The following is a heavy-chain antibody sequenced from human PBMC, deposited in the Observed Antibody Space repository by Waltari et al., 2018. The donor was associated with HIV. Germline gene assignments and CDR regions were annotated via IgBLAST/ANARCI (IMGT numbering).Heavy chain of an antibody. D-gene: IGHD3-9*01. J-gene: IGHJ5*02. CDR3: ARDRADDILTGPLGP. V-gene: IGHV1-18*01. CDR2: ISVYNGNT. CDR1: AYIFNSNYG. Sequence: QVQLVQSGAEVKKTGASVKVSCKAYAYIFNSNYGITWVRRAPGQGLEWMGWISVYNGNTNYAQKLQGRITMTTDTSTRTTYMELRSLRSDDTAVHYCARDRADDILTGPLGPWGQGTLVTVSS.